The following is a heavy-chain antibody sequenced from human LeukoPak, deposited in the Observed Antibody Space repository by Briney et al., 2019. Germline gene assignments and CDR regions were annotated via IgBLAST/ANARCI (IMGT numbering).Heavy chain of an antibody. CDR1: GFTFDDYA. CDR3: AKDIRPRDNWADAFDI. V-gene: IGHV3-43*02. Sequence: GGSLRLSCAASGFTFDDYAMHWVRQAPGKGLEWVSLISADGGSTYYADSVEGRLTISRDNSKNSLYLQVNGLRSEDTALYYCAKDIRPRDNWADAFDIWGQGTMVTVSS. J-gene: IGHJ3*02. CDR2: ISADGGST. D-gene: IGHD1-20*01.